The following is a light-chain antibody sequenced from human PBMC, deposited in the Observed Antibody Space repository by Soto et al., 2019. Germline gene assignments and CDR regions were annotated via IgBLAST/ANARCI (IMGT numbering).Light chain of an antibody. J-gene: IGKJ4*01. CDR3: QQYNNWPLT. V-gene: IGKV3-15*01. CDR1: QSVSSN. CDR2: GTS. Sequence: EIVKTQSPATLSVSPGERATLSCRATQSVSSNLAWYQQKPGRAHRLLISGTSTRATGIPARFSGSGSGTEFTLTIDSLQSEEFGVYYCQQYNNWPLTFGGGTKVEIK.